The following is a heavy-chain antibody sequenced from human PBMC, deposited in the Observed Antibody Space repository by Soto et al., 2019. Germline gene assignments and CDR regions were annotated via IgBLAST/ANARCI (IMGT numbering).Heavy chain of an antibody. V-gene: IGHV4-39*02. CDR1: GGSISSRNRY. D-gene: IGHD3-22*01. Sequence: PSETLSLTCTVSGGSISSRNRYWGWLRQPPGRGLEWIGSTYESGSSDYNPSLKSRVTMSVDMSKNQFSLKINSVTAADTAVYYCARDVGFLYDSSPSGQFDFWGQGTLVTVSS. CDR2: TYESGSS. CDR3: ARDVGFLYDSSPSGQFDF. J-gene: IGHJ4*02.